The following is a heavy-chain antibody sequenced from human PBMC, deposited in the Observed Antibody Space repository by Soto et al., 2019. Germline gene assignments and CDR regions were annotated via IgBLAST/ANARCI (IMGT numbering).Heavy chain of an antibody. CDR3: AKYSTSWRGGQFDY. CDR2: VSSSGGST. J-gene: IGHJ4*02. V-gene: IGHV3-23*01. CDR1: GFTFSSYA. Sequence: VQLLESGGGLVPPGGSLRLSCAASGFTFSSYAMSWVRQAPGKGLEWVLAVSSSGGSTYYADSVKGRFTISRDNSKNTLYLQMNSLRAEDTAVYYCAKYSTSWRGGQFDYWGQGTLVTVSS. D-gene: IGHD6-13*01.